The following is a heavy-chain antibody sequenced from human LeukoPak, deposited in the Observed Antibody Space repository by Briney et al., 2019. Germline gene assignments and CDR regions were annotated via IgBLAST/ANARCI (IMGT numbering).Heavy chain of an antibody. CDR1: GYTLTELS. CDR2: FDPEDGET. CDR3: ATDAAGHDAFDI. Sequence: SVKVSCKVSGYTLTELSMHWVRRAPGKGLEWMGGFDPEDGETIYAQKFQGRVTMTEDTSTDTAYMELSSLRSEDTAVYYCATDAAGHDAFDIWGQGTMVTVSS. D-gene: IGHD6-19*01. J-gene: IGHJ3*02. V-gene: IGHV1-24*01.